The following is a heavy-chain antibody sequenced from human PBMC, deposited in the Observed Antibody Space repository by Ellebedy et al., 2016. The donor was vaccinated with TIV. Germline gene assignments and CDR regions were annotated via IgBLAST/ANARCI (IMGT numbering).Heavy chain of an antibody. D-gene: IGHD7-27*01. CDR3: ARDLGSAFDI. J-gene: IGHJ3*02. V-gene: IGHV3-13*01. Sequence: GGSLRLSXAASGFTFSSYDMHWVRQATGKGLEWVSAIGTAGDTYCPGSVKGRFTISRENAKNSLYLQMNSLRAGDTAVYYCARDLGSAFDIWGQGTMVTVSS. CDR1: GFTFSSYD. CDR2: IGTAGDT.